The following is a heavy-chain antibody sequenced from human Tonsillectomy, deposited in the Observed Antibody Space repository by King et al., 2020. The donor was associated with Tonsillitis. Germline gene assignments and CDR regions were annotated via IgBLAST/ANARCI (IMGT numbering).Heavy chain of an antibody. Sequence: VQLQQWGAGLLKPSETLSLTCAVYGGSFSNYYWTWIRQPPGKGLEWIGEINHSGSTNYNPSLKSRVIISVDTSKNQFSLELSSVTAADTAVYYWARVGTGSGWGFDYWGQGTLVTVSS. J-gene: IGHJ4*02. CDR2: INHSGST. CDR3: ARVGTGSGWGFDY. V-gene: IGHV4-34*01. CDR1: GGSFSNYY. D-gene: IGHD6-19*01.